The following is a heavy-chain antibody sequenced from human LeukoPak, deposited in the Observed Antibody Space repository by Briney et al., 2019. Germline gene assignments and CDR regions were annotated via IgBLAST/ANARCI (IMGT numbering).Heavy chain of an antibody. CDR2: IYYSGST. CDR3: ARGGHSSGWYHDY. D-gene: IGHD6-19*01. Sequence: SETLSLTCIVSGGSVRSANYYWSWIRQLPGRGLEWIGYIYYSGSTNYNPSLKSRITISVDTSKNQFSLKLSSVTAADTAVYYCARGGHSSGWYHDYWGQGTLVTVSS. J-gene: IGHJ4*02. V-gene: IGHV4-61*01. CDR1: GGSVRSANYY.